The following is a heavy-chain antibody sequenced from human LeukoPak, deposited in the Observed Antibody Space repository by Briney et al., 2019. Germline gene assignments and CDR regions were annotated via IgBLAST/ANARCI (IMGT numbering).Heavy chain of an antibody. CDR1: GGSISSHY. CDR2: IYTSGST. Sequence: PSETLSLTCTVSGGSISSHYWSWIRQPAGKGLEWIGRIYTSGSTNYNPSLKSRVTISVDTSKNQFSLKLSSVTAADTAVYYCARVFKYCSSTSCSADAFDIWGQGTMVTVSS. D-gene: IGHD2-2*01. J-gene: IGHJ3*02. CDR3: ARVFKYCSSTSCSADAFDI. V-gene: IGHV4-4*07.